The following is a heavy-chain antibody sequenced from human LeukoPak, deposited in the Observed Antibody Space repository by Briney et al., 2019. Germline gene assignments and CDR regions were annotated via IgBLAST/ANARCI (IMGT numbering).Heavy chain of an antibody. CDR3: ARDKKQWLANALDY. CDR2: INSDGSST. J-gene: IGHJ4*02. D-gene: IGHD6-19*01. Sequence: GGSLRLSCAASGFTFSSYWMHWVRQAPGKGLVWVSRINSDGSSTSYADSVKGRFTISRDTAKNTLYLQMNSLRAEDTAVYYCARDKKQWLANALDYWGQGTLATVSS. V-gene: IGHV3-74*01. CDR1: GFTFSSYW.